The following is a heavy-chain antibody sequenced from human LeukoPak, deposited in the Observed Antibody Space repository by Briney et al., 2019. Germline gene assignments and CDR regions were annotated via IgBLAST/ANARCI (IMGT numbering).Heavy chain of an antibody. CDR2: ISSSSSYI. CDR1: GFTFSSYS. CDR3: ARDFSMIVVDSPPDAFDI. Sequence: PGGSLRLSCAASGFTFSSYSMNWVRQAPGKGLEWVSTISSSSSYIYYADSVKGRFTISRDNAKNSLYLQMNSLRAEDTAVYYCARDFSMIVVDSPPDAFDIRGQGTMVTVSS. J-gene: IGHJ3*02. D-gene: IGHD3-22*01. V-gene: IGHV3-21*01.